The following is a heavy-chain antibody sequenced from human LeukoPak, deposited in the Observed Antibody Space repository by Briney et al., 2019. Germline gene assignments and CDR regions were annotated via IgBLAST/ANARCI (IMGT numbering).Heavy chain of an antibody. CDR2: ISSGSSYT. J-gene: IGHJ4*01. CDR3: ARGGYYNSGSTDY. Sequence: TGGSLRLSCVGSGFTFSDYYMSWIRQAPGGGLEWVSYISSGSSYTNYADPVKGRFSISRDNAKNSLYLQMNSLRAEDTAVYYCARGGYYNSGSTDYWGHGTLVTVSS. D-gene: IGHD3-10*01. CDR1: GFTFSDYY. V-gene: IGHV3-11*05.